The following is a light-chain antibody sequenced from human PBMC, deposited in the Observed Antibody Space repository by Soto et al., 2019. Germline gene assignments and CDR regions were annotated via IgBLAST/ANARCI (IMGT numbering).Light chain of an antibody. J-gene: IGKJ4*01. CDR1: QSVSNN. CDR2: GVS. V-gene: IGKV3-15*01. CDR3: QQHKDWTLT. Sequence: EIVMTQSPATLSVSPGERATLSCRASQSVSNNLAWYQQKPGQAPRLLIYGVSTRATGIPARFSGSGSATAFTLTIISLQSEDFAVYYCQQHKDWTLTFGGGTKVEIK.